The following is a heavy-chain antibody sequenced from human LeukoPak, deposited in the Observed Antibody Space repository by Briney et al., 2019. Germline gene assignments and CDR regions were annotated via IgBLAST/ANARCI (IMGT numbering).Heavy chain of an antibody. Sequence: GGSLRLSCAASGFTFSSYTKNWVRQAPGKGLEWVSAISTTSTYIYYADSVKGRFTISRDNAKNSLYLQMNSLRAEDTAVYFCAREGVRYYIDYWGQGTLVTVSS. CDR3: AREGVRYYIDY. CDR1: GFTFSSYT. V-gene: IGHV3-21*01. CDR2: ISTTSTYI. J-gene: IGHJ4*02.